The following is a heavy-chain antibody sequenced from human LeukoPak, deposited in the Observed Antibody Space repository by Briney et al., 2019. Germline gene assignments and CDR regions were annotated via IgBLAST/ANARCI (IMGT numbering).Heavy chain of an antibody. Sequence: PGGSLRLSCAASGFXFSSYAMSWVRQAPGRGLEGVLIISGGSGNTYYADSVKGRFSISRDNSKNTLYLQMNSLRVEETAVYYCAKRIDCSGACPSHYWGQGTLVTVSS. D-gene: IGHD2-15*01. V-gene: IGHV3-23*01. J-gene: IGHJ4*02. CDR2: ISGGSGNT. CDR3: AKRIDCSGACPSHY. CDR1: GFXFSSYA.